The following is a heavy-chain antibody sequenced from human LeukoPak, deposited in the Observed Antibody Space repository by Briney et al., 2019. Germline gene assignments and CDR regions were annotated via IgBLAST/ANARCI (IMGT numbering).Heavy chain of an antibody. CDR3: ARGVTARGFYYYMDI. D-gene: IGHD2-21*02. J-gene: IGHJ6*03. CDR2: INPNTGAT. CDR1: GYTFTGYY. Sequence: ASVKVSCKSSGYTFTGYYIHWVRQAPGQGLEWMGWINPNTGATKCAQKFQGRVTLTRDTSITTAYMELSSLRSDDTAVYSCARGVTARGFYYYMDIWGKGTTVTISS. V-gene: IGHV1-2*02.